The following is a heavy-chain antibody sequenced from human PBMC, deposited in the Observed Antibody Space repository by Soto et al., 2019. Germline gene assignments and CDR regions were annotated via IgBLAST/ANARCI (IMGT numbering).Heavy chain of an antibody. Sequence: SETLSLTCSVSGGSISSGGYSWSWIRQPPGKGLEWIGYIYYSGSTYYNPSLKSRVTISVDTSKNQFSLKLSSVTAADTAVYYCARERPDGSRLDPWGQGTLVTVSS. CDR1: GGSISSGGYS. CDR2: IYYSGST. V-gene: IGHV4-30-2*05. J-gene: IGHJ5*02. D-gene: IGHD6-13*01. CDR3: ARERPDGSRLDP.